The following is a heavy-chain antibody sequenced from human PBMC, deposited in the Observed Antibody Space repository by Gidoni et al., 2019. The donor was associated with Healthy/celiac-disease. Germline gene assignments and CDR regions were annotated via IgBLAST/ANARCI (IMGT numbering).Heavy chain of an antibody. D-gene: IGHD3-3*01. CDR2: INPSGGST. CDR3: ARGGETIFGVVTYAFDI. V-gene: IGHV1-46*03. CDR1: GYTFTSYY. Sequence: QVQLVQSGAEVKKPGASVKVSCKASGYTFTSYYMHWVRQAPGQGLEWMEVINPSGGSTRYTQKFQGRVTMTRDTSTSTVYMELSSLRSEDTAVYYCARGGETIFGVVTYAFDIWGQGTMVTVSS. J-gene: IGHJ3*02.